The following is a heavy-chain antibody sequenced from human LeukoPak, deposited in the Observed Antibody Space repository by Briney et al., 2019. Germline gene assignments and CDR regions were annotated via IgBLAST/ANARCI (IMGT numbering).Heavy chain of an antibody. CDR3: AKDKWLSNYYEH. Sequence: GGSLRLSCAASGFTFSSWAMSGVSQAPGKGLDWVSTISGSTAGTYYADSVKGRFAISRDNPNNALYLQMNSLRAEDTAVYYCAKDKWLSNYYEHWGPGVLVTVSS. J-gene: IGHJ1*01. D-gene: IGHD3-22*01. CDR2: ISGSTAGT. V-gene: IGHV3-23*01. CDR1: GFTFSSWA.